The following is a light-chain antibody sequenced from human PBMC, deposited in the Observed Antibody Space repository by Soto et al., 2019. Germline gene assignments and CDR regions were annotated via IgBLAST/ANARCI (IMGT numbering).Light chain of an antibody. Sequence: QSALTQPASVSGSPGQSITISCTGTSSDFGGYNYVSWYQQHPGKAPKLMIYEVSNRPSGVSNRFSGSKSGNTASLTISGLQAEDEADYCCSSYRSSSTLLFGGGTKVTVL. CDR1: SSDFGGYNY. CDR3: SSYRSSSTLL. J-gene: IGLJ2*01. CDR2: EVS. V-gene: IGLV2-14*01.